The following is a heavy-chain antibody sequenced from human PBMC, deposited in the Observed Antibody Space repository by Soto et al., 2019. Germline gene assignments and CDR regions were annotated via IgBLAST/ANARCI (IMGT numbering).Heavy chain of an antibody. V-gene: IGHV4-31*03. CDR1: GGSITSSNYY. CDR2: IYYSGST. D-gene: IGHD4-17*01. CDR3: ARFGVSSTTGYYFDY. Sequence: SETLSLTCTVSGGSITSSNYYWGWIRQPPGKGLEWIGYIYYSGSTYYNPSLKSRVTISVDTSKNQFSLKLSSVTAADTAVYYCARFGVSSTTGYYFDYWGQGTLVTVSS. J-gene: IGHJ4*02.